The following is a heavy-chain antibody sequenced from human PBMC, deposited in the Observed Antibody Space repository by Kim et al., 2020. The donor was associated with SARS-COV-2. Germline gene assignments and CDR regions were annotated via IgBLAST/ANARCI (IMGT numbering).Heavy chain of an antibody. J-gene: IGHJ4*02. CDR1: GGSISSSSYY. CDR2: IYYSGST. D-gene: IGHD3-10*01. Sequence: SETLSLTCTVSGGSISSSSYYWGWIRQPPGKGLEWIGSIYYSGSTYYNPSLKSRVTISVDTSKNQFSLKLSSVTAADTAVYYCARHKDGYYGSGRYYGPRRAFDYWGQGTLVTVSS. CDR3: ARHKDGYYGSGRYYGPRRAFDY. V-gene: IGHV4-39*01.